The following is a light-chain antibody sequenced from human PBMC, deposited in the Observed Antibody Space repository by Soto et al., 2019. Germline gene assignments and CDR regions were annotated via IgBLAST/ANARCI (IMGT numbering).Light chain of an antibody. CDR2: AAS. CDR3: QQYGGSPFS. CDR1: QSVSVNS. J-gene: IGKJ3*01. Sequence: EIVLTQSPGTLSLSPGERATLSCRASQSVSVNSLAWYQQKGGQAPRLLIYAASTRATGVPDRFSGSGSGTDFALTISRLETQDFAVYYCQQYGGSPFSFGPGTKVAIK. V-gene: IGKV3-20*01.